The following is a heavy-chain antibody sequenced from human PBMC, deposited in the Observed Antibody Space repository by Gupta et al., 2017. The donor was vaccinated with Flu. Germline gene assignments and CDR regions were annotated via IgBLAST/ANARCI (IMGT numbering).Heavy chain of an antibody. CDR1: GESITNAY. J-gene: IGHJ4*02. CDR2: LYHTGTT. CDR3: ASRTYLDVSGSDVFEY. Sequence: QVQLQESGPGLVKPSETLSLTCTVSGESITNAYWSWIRQAPGKGLEWLGYLYHTGTTNYNPSVKSRVTMSVDTSNNHCSLRLSSVTAADTAIYYCASRTYLDVSGSDVFEYWGQGALVTVSS. D-gene: IGHD3-10*01. V-gene: IGHV4-59*01.